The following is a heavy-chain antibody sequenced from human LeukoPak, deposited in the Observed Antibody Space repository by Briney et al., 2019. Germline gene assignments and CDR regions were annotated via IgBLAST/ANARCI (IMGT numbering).Heavy chain of an antibody. V-gene: IGHV4-31*03. CDR1: GGSISSGGYY. Sequence: SETLSLTCTVSGGSISSGGYYWSWIRQHPGKGLEWIGYIYYSGSTYYNPSLKSRVTISVDTSKNQFTLKLSSVTAADTAVYYCARGLRRDYYDSSGYFDYWGQGTLVTVSS. J-gene: IGHJ4*02. D-gene: IGHD3-22*01. CDR3: ARGLRRDYYDSSGYFDY. CDR2: IYYSGST.